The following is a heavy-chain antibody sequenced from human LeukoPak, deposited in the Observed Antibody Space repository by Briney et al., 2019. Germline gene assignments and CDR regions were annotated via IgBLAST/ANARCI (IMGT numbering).Heavy chain of an antibody. J-gene: IGHJ3*01. D-gene: IGHD3-10*01. CDR1: GITLSDYG. V-gene: IGHV3-30*18. Sequence: GGSLRLSCAASGITLSDYGMQWVRQAPGKGLEWVALISYDGSVKYYGDSVQGRLTISRDNSKNTLYLQMNSLRVEDTAMYYCAKDLTYTYASGSSPTTLSWGQGTTVIVSS. CDR2: ISYDGSVK. CDR3: AKDLTYTYASGSSPTTLS.